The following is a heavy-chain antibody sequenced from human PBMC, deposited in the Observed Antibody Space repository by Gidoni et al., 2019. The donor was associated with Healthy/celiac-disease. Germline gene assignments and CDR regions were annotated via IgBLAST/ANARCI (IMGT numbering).Heavy chain of an antibody. CDR1: GGTFSSYA. D-gene: IGHD6-19*01. CDR3: ASGYSSGWYLVIPHYYYGMDV. Sequence: SSVKVSCKASGGTFSSYAISWVRQAPGQGLEWMGGIIPIFGIANYAQKFQGRVTITADKSTSTAYMELSSLRSEDTAVYYCASGYSSGWYLVIPHYYYGMDVWGQGTTVTVSS. V-gene: IGHV1-69*17. CDR2: IIPIFGIA. J-gene: IGHJ6*02.